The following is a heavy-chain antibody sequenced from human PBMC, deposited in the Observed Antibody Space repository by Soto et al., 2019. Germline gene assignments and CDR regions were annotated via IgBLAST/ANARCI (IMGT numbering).Heavy chain of an antibody. V-gene: IGHV1-18*01. Sequence: QVQLVQSGAEVKKPGASVQVSCKTSGYTFTNYGISWVRQAPGKGLEWMGWVGAYNGNTNFAQKFQGRVTLTTDTPTTTAYMELRSLTSDDTAVYFCARDRQNCNYWDFWGQGTLVTVSS. CDR1: GYTFTNYG. CDR2: VGAYNGNT. CDR3: ARDRQNCNYWDF. J-gene: IGHJ4*02. D-gene: IGHD1-1*01.